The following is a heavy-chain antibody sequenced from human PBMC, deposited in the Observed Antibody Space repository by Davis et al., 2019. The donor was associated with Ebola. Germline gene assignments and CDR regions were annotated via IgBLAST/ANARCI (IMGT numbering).Heavy chain of an antibody. J-gene: IGHJ4*02. CDR2: IIPIFGTA. CDR1: GGTFSSYA. Sequence: SVKVSCKASGGTFSSYAISWVRQAPGQGLEWMGGIIPIFGTANYAQKFQGRVTITADKSTSTAYMELSSLRSEDTAVYYCASYGRSMDFDYWGQGTLVTVSS. V-gene: IGHV1-69*06. CDR3: ASYGRSMDFDY. D-gene: IGHD6-6*01.